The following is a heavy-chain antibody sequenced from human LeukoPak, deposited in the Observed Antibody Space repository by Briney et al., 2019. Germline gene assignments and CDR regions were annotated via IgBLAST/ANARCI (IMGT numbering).Heavy chain of an antibody. CDR1: GYTLTELS. CDR3: ATDQRGAGLGFVYGSGSFNGLDV. D-gene: IGHD3-10*01. J-gene: IGHJ6*02. V-gene: IGHV1-24*01. CDR2: FDPEDGET. Sequence: ASVKVSCKVSGYTLTELSMHWVRQAPGKGLEWMGGFDPEDGETIYAQKFQGRVTMTEDTSTDTGYLELSSLKSGDTAVYYCATDQRGAGLGFVYGSGSFNGLDVWGQGTTVTVSS.